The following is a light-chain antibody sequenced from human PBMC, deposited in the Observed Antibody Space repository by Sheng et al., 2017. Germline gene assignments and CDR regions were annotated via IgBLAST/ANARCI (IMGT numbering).Light chain of an antibody. Sequence: QSALTQPASVSGSPGQSITISCTGTNSDVGSCNLVSWYQHHPGKAPKLMIYEGYKRPSGVSNRFSGSTSGNTASLTISGLQAEDEADYYCCSYAGSSTWVFGGGTKLTVL. V-gene: IGLV2-23*01. J-gene: IGLJ3*02. CDR2: EGY. CDR1: NSDVGSCNL. CDR3: CSYAGSSTWV.